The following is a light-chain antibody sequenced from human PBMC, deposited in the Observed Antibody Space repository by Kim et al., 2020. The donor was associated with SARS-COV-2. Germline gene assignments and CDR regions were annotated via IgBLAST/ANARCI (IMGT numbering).Light chain of an antibody. CDR3: QQRSDWPIT. CDR1: HNINTY. J-gene: IGKJ5*01. CDR2: DAS. V-gene: IGKV3-11*01. Sequence: LSPGVRTPLSCRASHNINTYLAWYQQKPGQAPRLLIYDASNRATGIPARFSGSGSGTDFTLTISSLEPEDFAVYYCQQRSDWPITFGQGTRLEIK.